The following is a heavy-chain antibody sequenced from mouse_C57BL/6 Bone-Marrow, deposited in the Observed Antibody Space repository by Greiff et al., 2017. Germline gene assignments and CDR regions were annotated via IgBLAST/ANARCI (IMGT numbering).Heavy chain of an antibody. D-gene: IGHD1-2*01. CDR1: GYTFTSYW. Sequence: QVQLQQPGAELVKPGASVKLSCKASGYTFTSYWMHWVKQRPGQGLEWIGMIHPNSGSTNYNEKFKSKATLTVDKSSSTAYLQLSSLTSEDSAVYYCASRRAGTADYWGQGTTLTVSS. CDR2: IHPNSGST. CDR3: ASRRAGTADY. J-gene: IGHJ2*01. V-gene: IGHV1-64*01.